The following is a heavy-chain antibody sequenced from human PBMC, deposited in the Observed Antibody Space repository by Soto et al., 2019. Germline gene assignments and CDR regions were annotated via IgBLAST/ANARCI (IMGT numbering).Heavy chain of an antibody. CDR1: GGTFSSYA. J-gene: IGHJ6*02. CDR3: ARVQRGYSYGWYGMDV. CDR2: IIPIFGTA. V-gene: IGHV1-69*12. Sequence: QVQLVQSGAEVKKPVSSVKVSCKASGGTFSSYAISWVRQAPGQGLEWMGGIIPIFGTANYAQKFQGRVTITADESTSTAYMELSSLRSEDTAVYYCARVQRGYSYGWYGMDVWGQGTTVTVSS. D-gene: IGHD5-18*01.